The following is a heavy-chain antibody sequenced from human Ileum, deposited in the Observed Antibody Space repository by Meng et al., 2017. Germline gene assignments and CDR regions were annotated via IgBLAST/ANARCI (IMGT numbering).Heavy chain of an antibody. CDR1: GFTFSNFA. V-gene: IGHV3-30*04. CDR3: VRENYYGSGRLGAFDV. Sequence: GESLKISCEASGFTFSNFAIHRVRQAPGKGLEWVAVISSDGNTEFYADSVKGRISISRDNSKNTLYLQISSLRAEDTAVYYCVRENYYGSGRLGAFDVWGQGTMVTVSS. CDR2: ISSDGNTE. J-gene: IGHJ3*01. D-gene: IGHD3-10*01.